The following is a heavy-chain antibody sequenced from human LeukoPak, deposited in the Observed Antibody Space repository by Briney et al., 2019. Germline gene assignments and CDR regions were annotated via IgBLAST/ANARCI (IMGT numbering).Heavy chain of an antibody. CDR1: GYSFTSYW. CDR2: IYPGDSDT. Sequence: GESLKISCKGSGYSFTSYWIGWVRQMPGKGLEWMGIIYPGDSDTRYSPSFQGQVTISADKSISTAYLQWRSLKASDTAIYYCARHSMVRPYYMDVWGKGTTVTVSS. J-gene: IGHJ6*03. V-gene: IGHV5-51*01. D-gene: IGHD3-10*01. CDR3: ARHSMVRPYYMDV.